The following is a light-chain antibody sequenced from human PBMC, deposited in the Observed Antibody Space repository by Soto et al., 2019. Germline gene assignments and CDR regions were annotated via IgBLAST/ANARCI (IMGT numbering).Light chain of an antibody. V-gene: IGKV1-27*01. CDR3: QKYSIVPV. J-gene: IGKJ3*01. CDR1: QGIRNF. CDR2: AAS. Sequence: DIQMTQSPTSLSASVGDRVTITCRASQGIRNFVAWYQQKPGKAPKLLIYAASTLQSGVPSRFSGSGSGTDFTLTINSLQPEDVATYSCQKYSIVPVFGPGTKVEIK.